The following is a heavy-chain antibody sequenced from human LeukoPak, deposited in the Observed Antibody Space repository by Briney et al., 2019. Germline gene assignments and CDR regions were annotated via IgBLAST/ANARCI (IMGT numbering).Heavy chain of an antibody. CDR3: ARDRSLYYMDV. CDR2: IYTSGST. Sequence: LETLSHTRALPVGSISSSFSSWIRHPPRRGLEWIGYIYTSGSTNYNPSLKSRVTISVDTSKNQFSLKLSSVTAADTAVYYCARDRSLYYMDVWGKGTRVSVSS. CDR1: VGSISSSF. J-gene: IGHJ6*03. V-gene: IGHV4-4*09. D-gene: IGHD3-22*01.